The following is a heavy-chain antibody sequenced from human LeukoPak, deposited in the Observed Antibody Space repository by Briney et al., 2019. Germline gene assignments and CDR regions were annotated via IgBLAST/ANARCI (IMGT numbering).Heavy chain of an antibody. V-gene: IGHV1-18*01. CDR1: GYTFTSYG. D-gene: IGHD3-3*01. J-gene: IGHJ5*02. CDR3: ARVGGYDFWSGYYPYNWFDP. Sequence: ASVKVSCKASGYTFTSYGISWVRQAPGQGLEWMGWISAYNGNTNYAQKLQGRVTMTTDTSTSTAYMELRSLRSDDTAVYYCARVGGYDFWSGYYPYNWFDPWGQGTLVTVSS. CDR2: ISAYNGNT.